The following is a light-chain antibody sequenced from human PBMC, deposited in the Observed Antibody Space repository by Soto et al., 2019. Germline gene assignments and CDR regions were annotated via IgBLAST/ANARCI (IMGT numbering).Light chain of an antibody. J-gene: IGKJ4*02. CDR2: GAS. CDR1: QSVSRSY. V-gene: IGKV3-20*01. CDR3: QQYGSSPPLT. Sequence: EIVLTQSPGTLSLSPGEIATLSCRASQSVSRSYLAWYQQIPGQAPRLLIYGASKRATGIPDRFSGSGSGTDFTLTISRMEPEDFAVYYCQQYGSSPPLTFGGGTKVEIK.